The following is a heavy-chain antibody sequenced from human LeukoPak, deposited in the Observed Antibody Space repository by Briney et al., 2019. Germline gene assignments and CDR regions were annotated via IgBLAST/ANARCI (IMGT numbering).Heavy chain of an antibody. CDR3: ARGSRSPFDY. Sequence: PSQTLSLTCTVSGGSISSGGYYWRWIRQHPGKGLEWIGYLYYSGSTYYNPSLKSRVTISVDTSKNQFSLKLSSVTAAGTAVYYCARGSRSPFDYWGQGTLVTVPS. CDR1: GGSISSGGYY. V-gene: IGHV4-31*03. D-gene: IGHD1-14*01. CDR2: LYYSGST. J-gene: IGHJ4*02.